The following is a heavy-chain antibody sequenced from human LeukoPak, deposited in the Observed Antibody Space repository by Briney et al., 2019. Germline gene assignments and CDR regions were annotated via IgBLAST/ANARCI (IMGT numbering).Heavy chain of an antibody. Sequence: SETLSLTCTVSGGSISSYYWSWIRQPPGKVLEWIGYIYYSGSTNYNPSLKSRVTISVDTSKNQFSLKLSSVTAADTAVYYCARQGKYCSGGSCYMAWFDPWGQGTLVTVSS. CDR3: ARQGKYCSGGSCYMAWFDP. J-gene: IGHJ5*02. V-gene: IGHV4-59*08. D-gene: IGHD2-15*01. CDR2: IYYSGST. CDR1: GGSISSYY.